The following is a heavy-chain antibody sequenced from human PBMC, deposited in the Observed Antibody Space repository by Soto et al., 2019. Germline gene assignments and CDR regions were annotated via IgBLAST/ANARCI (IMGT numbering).Heavy chain of an antibody. CDR3: ARELTSTGWFDP. D-gene: IGHD1-1*01. Sequence: QVQVVQSGAEVREPGGSATLSCKTSGDTFSNYYLHSVRQAPGQGLEWMGTINPTTDATTYAQCLQGRGTMNKDKSTHTAYMELRSLTSDDTATYFCARELTSTGWFDPWGQGTLVTVAS. J-gene: IGHJ5*02. V-gene: IGHV1-46*04. CDR2: INPTTDAT. CDR1: GDTFSNYY.